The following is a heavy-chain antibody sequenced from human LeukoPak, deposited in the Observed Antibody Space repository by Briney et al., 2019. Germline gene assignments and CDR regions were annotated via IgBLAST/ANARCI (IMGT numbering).Heavy chain of an antibody. CDR1: GLTFSTCA. Sequence: GGSLRLSCSASGLTFSTCAMHWVRQAPGRGLEWLTLIRPDGGKKFYSDSVKGRFTVSRDNFKNMSYLEINSLRSEDTAVYYCVKDDPVLHFWGQGTLVSVSS. J-gene: IGHJ4*02. CDR2: IRPDGGKK. V-gene: IGHV3-30*02. CDR3: VKDDPVLHF.